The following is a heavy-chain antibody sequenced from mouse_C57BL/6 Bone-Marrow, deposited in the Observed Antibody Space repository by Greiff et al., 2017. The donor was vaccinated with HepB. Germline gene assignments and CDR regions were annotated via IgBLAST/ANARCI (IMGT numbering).Heavy chain of an antibody. V-gene: IGHV1-19*01. CDR2: INPYNGGT. CDR3: ARDDYERVYAMDY. J-gene: IGHJ4*01. CDR1: GYTFTDYY. D-gene: IGHD2-4*01. Sequence: EVKLVESGPVLVKPGASVKMSCKASGYTFTDYYMNWVKQSHGKSLEWIGVINPYNGGTSYNQKFKGKATLTVAKSSSTAYMELNSLTSEDSAVYYCARDDYERVYAMDYWGQGTSVTVSS.